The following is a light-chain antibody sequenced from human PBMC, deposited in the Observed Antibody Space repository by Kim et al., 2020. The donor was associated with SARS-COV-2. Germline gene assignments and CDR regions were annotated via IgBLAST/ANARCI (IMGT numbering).Light chain of an antibody. V-gene: IGLV6-57*03. CDR2: EDN. J-gene: IGLJ3*02. Sequence: TCSSARTRGIIASNYVQWYQQRPGSAPTTLIYEDNQRPSGVPDRFSGSIDISSNSASLTISGLKTEDEADYYCQSYDSSNWVFGGGTQLTVL. CDR3: QSYDSSNWV. CDR1: RGIIASNY.